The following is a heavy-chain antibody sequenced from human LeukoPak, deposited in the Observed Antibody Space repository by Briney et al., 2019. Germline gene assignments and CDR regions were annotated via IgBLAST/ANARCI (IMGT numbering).Heavy chain of an antibody. CDR2: IYYSGST. CDR3: ASLGFCSGGSCYSGTFDY. Sequence: SETLSLTCTASGGSISSYYWSWIRQPPGKGLEWIGYIYYSGSTNYNPSLKSRVTISVDTSKNQFSLKLSSMTAADTAVYYRASLGFCSGGSCYSGTFDYGGQETLVTVSS. D-gene: IGHD2-15*01. V-gene: IGHV4-59*01. CDR1: GGSISSYY. J-gene: IGHJ4*02.